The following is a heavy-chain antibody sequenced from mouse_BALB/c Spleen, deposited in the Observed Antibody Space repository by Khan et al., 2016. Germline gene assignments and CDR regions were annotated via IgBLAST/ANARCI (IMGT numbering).Heavy chain of an antibody. CDR3: AEDYYGSNWFAY. D-gene: IGHD1-1*01. V-gene: IGHV9-3*02. CDR2: INTNTGET. J-gene: IGHJ3*01. CDR1: GYTFTNYG. Sequence: QIQLVQSGPELKKPGETVKISCTASGYTFTNYGMNWVKQAPGRGLKWMGWINTNTGETTYTAEFKGRFAFSLETSASTDYLQINTLTTEDTATSFCAEDYYGSNWFAYWGQGTLVTVAA.